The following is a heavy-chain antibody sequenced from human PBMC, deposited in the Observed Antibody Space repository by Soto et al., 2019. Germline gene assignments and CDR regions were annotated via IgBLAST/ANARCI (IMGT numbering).Heavy chain of an antibody. J-gene: IGHJ4*02. CDR2: ISPLFGTP. CDR1: GGIFSTYA. V-gene: IGHV1-69*01. CDR3: ARDRDDYGSGNYYNRIDF. Sequence: QVQLVKSWAEVKKPGSSVKVSCKASGGIFSTYAISWLRQAPGQGLEWMGGISPLFGTPNYAQRFQGRVTITADESTSTAYMELSRLRSEDTAVYYCARDRDDYGSGNYYNRIDFWGQGTPVTVSS. D-gene: IGHD3-10*01.